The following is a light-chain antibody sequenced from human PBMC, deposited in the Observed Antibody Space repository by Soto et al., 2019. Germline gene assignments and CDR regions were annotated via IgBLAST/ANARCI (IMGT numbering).Light chain of an antibody. Sequence: QSALNQPPSASGTPGQRVTISCSGSSSNIGSNYVYWYQQLPGTAPKLLIYRNNQRPSGVPDRFSGSKSGTSASLAISGLRSEDEADYYCAAWDDSLSGVVFGGGTQLTV. CDR2: RNN. V-gene: IGLV1-47*01. CDR1: SSNIGSNY. J-gene: IGLJ2*01. CDR3: AAWDDSLSGVV.